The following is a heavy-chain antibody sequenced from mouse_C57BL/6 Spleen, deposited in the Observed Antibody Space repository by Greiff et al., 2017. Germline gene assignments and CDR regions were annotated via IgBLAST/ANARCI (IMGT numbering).Heavy chain of an antibody. V-gene: IGHV1-52*01. CDR1: GYTFTSYW. Sequence: QVQLQQPGAELVRPGSSVKLSCKASGYTFTSYWMHWVKQRPVQGLEWIGNIDPSDSETHYNQKFKDKATLTVDKSSSTAYMQLSSLTSEDSAVYYCARGLRRGDYYAMDYWGQGTSVTVSS. CDR3: ARGLRRGDYYAMDY. CDR2: IDPSDSET. D-gene: IGHD2-4*01. J-gene: IGHJ4*01.